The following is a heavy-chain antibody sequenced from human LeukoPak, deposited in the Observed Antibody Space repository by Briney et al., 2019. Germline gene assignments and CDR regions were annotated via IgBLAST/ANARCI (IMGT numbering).Heavy chain of an antibody. D-gene: IGHD3-22*01. J-gene: IGHJ4*02. CDR1: DGSISSYY. CDR2: IHYSGST. CDR3: ARWGHFDTSGYFVVDY. Sequence: EPSETLSLTCTISDGSISSYYWNWIRQSPGKGLEWIGHIHYSGSTHYNPSLQSRVSISIDTSKNHFSLNLRSVTAVDTAVYYCARWGHFDTSGYFVVDYWGQGTLVTVSS. V-gene: IGHV4-59*01.